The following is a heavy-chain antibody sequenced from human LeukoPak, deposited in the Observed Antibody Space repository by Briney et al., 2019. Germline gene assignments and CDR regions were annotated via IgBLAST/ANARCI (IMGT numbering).Heavy chain of an antibody. CDR1: GFTFNNYA. CDR2: ISGSGGST. J-gene: IGHJ4*02. Sequence: TGGSLRLSCAASGFTFNNYAMSWVRQAPGKGLEWVSVISGSGGSTYYADSVKGRFTISRDNSKNTLYLQMNSLRAEDTAVYYCARAFYSSDSCLTYDYWGQGTLVTVSS. V-gene: IGHV3-23*01. D-gene: IGHD2-2*01. CDR3: ARAFYSSDSCLTYDY.